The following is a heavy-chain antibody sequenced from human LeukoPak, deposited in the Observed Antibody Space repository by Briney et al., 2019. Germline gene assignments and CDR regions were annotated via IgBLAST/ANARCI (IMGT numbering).Heavy chain of an antibody. D-gene: IGHD1-26*01. CDR3: AREGGGSYYDY. J-gene: IGHJ4*02. CDR1: GGAISSYY. CDR2: IYYSGST. V-gene: IGHV4-59*01. Sequence: SETLSLTCTVSGGAISSYYWSWIRQPPGKGLEWIGYIYYSGSTNYNPSLKSRVTISVDTSKNQFSLKLSSVTAADTAVYYCAREGGGSYYDYWGQGTLVTVSS.